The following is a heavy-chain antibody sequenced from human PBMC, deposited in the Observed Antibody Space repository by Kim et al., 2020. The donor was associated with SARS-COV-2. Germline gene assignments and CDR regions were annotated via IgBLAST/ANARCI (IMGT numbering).Heavy chain of an antibody. Sequence: GGSLRLSCAASGFTFSSYGMHWVRQAPGKGLEWVAVISYDGNTKYYGDFVKGRLTISRDNSKNTLFLQMNSRGVEDTAVYYCAKAAISGAAAARGVDYWGKRTLVTVSS. CDR2: ISYDGNTK. J-gene: IGHJ4*02. V-gene: IGHV3-30*18. CDR3: AKAAISGAAAARGVDY. CDR1: GFTFSSYG. D-gene: IGHD6-13*01.